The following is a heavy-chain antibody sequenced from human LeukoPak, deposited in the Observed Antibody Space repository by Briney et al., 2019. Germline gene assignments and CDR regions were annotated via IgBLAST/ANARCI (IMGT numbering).Heavy chain of an antibody. Sequence: ASVKVSRKASGYTFTNYDISWVRQAPGQGLEWMGWISAYNGDTNYARTFQGRITMTTDSSTSTVYMELRSLRSDDTAVYYCARDRDKQVNLRPNYFDYWGQGTLVTVSS. CDR3: ARDRDKQVNLRPNYFDY. CDR1: GYTFTNYD. V-gene: IGHV1-18*01. J-gene: IGHJ4*02. D-gene: IGHD3-16*01. CDR2: ISAYNGDT.